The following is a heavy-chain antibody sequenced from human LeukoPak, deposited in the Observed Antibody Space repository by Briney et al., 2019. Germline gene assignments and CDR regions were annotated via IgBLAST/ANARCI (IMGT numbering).Heavy chain of an antibody. D-gene: IGHD3-22*01. CDR2: IYSGGST. CDR3: ARAGDSSGNLTY. J-gene: IGHJ4*02. V-gene: IGHV3-53*01. CDR1: GFTVSSNY. Sequence: GGSLRLSCAASGFTVSSNYMSWVRQAPGKGLEWVSVIYSGGSTYYADSVKGRFTISRDNSKNTLYLQMNSLRAEDTGVYYCARAGDSSGNLTYWGQGTLVTVSS.